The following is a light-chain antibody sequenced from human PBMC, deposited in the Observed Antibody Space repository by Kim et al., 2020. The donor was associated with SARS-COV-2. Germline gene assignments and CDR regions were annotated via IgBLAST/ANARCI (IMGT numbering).Light chain of an antibody. CDR3: SSFTSSSTWV. CDR1: SSDIGGYNF. V-gene: IGLV2-14*03. Sequence: QSITISCTGTSSDIGGYNFVSWYQQHPGKAPKLTIYDINNRPSGVSNRFFGSKSGNTASLTISGLQAEDEAVYYCSSFTSSSTWVFGGGTQLTVL. CDR2: DIN. J-gene: IGLJ3*02.